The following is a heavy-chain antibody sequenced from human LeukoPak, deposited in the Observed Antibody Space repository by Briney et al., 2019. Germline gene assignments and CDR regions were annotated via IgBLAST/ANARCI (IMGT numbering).Heavy chain of an antibody. CDR3: ARGRYYGFSGDS. J-gene: IGHJ4*02. CDR1: GGSIGNDGYY. CDR2: IYYSGAV. Sequence: SETLSLTCTVSGGSIGNDGYYWTWVRQHPGRGLEWIAFIYYSGAVSYNPSLKSRVLMSVDTSTSQFSLKLTSVTAADTAVYFCARGRYYGFSGDSWGQGTLVTVSS. V-gene: IGHV4-31*03. D-gene: IGHD3-10*01.